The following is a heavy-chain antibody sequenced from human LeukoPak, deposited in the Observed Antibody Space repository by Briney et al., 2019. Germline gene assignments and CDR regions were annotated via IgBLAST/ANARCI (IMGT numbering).Heavy chain of an antibody. CDR3: ARHVVQFYSNYVKD. CDR2: IYHSGST. Sequence: SETLSLTCAVSGYSISSGYYWGWIRQPPGKGLEWIVSIYHSGSTYYNPSLKSRVTISVDTSKNQFSLKLSSVTAADTAVYYCARHVVQFYSNYVKDWGQGTLVTVSS. J-gene: IGHJ4*02. V-gene: IGHV4-38-2*01. D-gene: IGHD4-11*01. CDR1: GYSISSGYY.